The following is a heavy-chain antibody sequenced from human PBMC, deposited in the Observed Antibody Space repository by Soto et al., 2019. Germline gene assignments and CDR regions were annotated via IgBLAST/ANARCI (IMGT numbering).Heavy chain of an antibody. CDR2: IYYSGST. V-gene: IGHV4-39*01. D-gene: IGHD3-22*01. J-gene: IGHJ4*02. CDR3: ATTPRRGSGYYFDY. CDR1: GGSISSSSYY. Sequence: SETLSLTCTVSGGSISSSSYYWGWIRQPPGKGLEWIGSIYYSGSTYYNPSLKSRVTISVDTSKNQFSLKLSSVTAADTAVYYCATTPRRGSGYYFDYWGQGTLVTVS.